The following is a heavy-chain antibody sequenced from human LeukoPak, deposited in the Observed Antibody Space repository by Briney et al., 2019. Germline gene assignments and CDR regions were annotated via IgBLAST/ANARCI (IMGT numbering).Heavy chain of an antibody. D-gene: IGHD2-15*01. CDR3: AKDAGDIVVVVAAHFDY. Sequence: QPGGSLRLSCAASGFTFSSYGMHWVRQAPGKGLEWVAVISYDGSNKYYADSVKGRFTISRDNSKNTLYLQMNSLRAEDTAVYYCAKDAGDIVVVVAAHFDYWGQGTLVTVSS. J-gene: IGHJ4*02. CDR2: ISYDGSNK. V-gene: IGHV3-30*18. CDR1: GFTFSSYG.